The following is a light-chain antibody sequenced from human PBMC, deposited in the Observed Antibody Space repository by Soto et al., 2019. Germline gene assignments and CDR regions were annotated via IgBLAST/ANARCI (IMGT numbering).Light chain of an antibody. CDR1: QSISTY. CDR2: GAT. V-gene: IGKV1-39*01. J-gene: IGKJ2*01. Sequence: DIRMTQSPSSLSASVGDRVTITCRASQSISTYLSWYQQKPGKAPKLLIYGATRLQSGAPSRFTGSGSGTEFTRTISSLQPEDFATYSCQQSYSNPPTLAQGTKVDIK. CDR3: QQSYSNPPT.